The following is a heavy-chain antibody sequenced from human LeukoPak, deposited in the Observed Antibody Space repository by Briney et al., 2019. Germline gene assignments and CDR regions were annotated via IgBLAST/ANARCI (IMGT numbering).Heavy chain of an antibody. D-gene: IGHD6-13*01. CDR1: GDSVSNKDAA. J-gene: IGHJ4*02. CDR3: SRSAGGTVDY. CDR2: TYYRSKWSN. V-gene: IGHV6-1*01. Sequence: NPSQTLSLTCAISGDSVSNKDAAWNWIRQSPSRGLEWLGRTYYRSKWSNDYAVSVKSRITINPDTSKNQFSLLLNSMTPEDTAVYYCSRSAGGTVDYWGQGTLVTVSS.